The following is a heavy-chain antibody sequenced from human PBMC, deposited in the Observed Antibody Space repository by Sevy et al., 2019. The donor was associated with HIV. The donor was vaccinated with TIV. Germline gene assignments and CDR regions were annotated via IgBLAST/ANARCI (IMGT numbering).Heavy chain of an antibody. CDR3: ASLIGNAEYFQH. J-gene: IGHJ1*01. D-gene: IGHD3-9*01. CDR1: GGSISSYY. Sequence: SETLSLTCTVSGGSISSYYWSWIRQPPGKGLEWIGYIYYSGSTNYNPSLKSRVTISVDTSKNQFSLKLSSVTAADTVVYYCASLIGNAEYFQHWGQGTLVTVSS. CDR2: IYYSGST. V-gene: IGHV4-59*13.